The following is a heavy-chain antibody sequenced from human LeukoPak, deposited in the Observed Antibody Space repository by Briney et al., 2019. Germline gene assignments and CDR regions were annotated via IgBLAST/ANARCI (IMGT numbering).Heavy chain of an antibody. V-gene: IGHV3-33*06. D-gene: IGHD3-22*01. CDR2: IWYDGSNK. CDR3: AKDDSGYYDSSGYEFDY. CDR1: GFTFSSYG. Sequence: PGGSLRLSCAASGFTFSSYGMHWVRQAPGKGLEWVAVIWYDGSNKYYADSVKGRFTIYRDNSKNTLYLQMNSLRAEDTAVYYCAKDDSGYYDSSGYEFDYWGQGTLVTVSS. J-gene: IGHJ4*02.